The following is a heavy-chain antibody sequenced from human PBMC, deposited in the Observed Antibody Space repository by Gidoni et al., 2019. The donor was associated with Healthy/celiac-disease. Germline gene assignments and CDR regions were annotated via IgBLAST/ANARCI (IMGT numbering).Heavy chain of an antibody. J-gene: IGHJ6*03. CDR1: GFTFDDYA. D-gene: IGHD6-13*01. CDR3: AKAGIAAAGLGYMDV. V-gene: IGHV3-9*01. Sequence: EVQLVESGGGLVQPGRSLRLSCAASGFTFDDYAMHWVRQAPGKGLEWVSGISWNSGSIGYADSVKGRFTISRDNAKNSLYLQMNSLRAEDTALYYCAKAGIAAAGLGYMDVWGKGTTVTVSS. CDR2: ISWNSGSI.